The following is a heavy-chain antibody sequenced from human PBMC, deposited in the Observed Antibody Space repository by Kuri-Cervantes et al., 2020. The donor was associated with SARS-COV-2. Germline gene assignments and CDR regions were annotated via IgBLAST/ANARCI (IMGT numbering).Heavy chain of an antibody. D-gene: IGHD6-13*01. J-gene: IGHJ4*02. V-gene: IGHV3-33*08. Sequence: GGSLRLSCAASGFTFSSYGVHWVRQAPGKGLEWVAVIWYDGSNKYYADSVKGRFTISRDNSKNTLYLQMNSLRAEDTAVYYCARDPLDYSSSWYELDYWGQGTLVTVSS. CDR1: GFTFSSYG. CDR3: ARDPLDYSSSWYELDY. CDR2: IWYDGSNK.